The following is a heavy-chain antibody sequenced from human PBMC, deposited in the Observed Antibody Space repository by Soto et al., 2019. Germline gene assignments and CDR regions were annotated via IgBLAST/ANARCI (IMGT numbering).Heavy chain of an antibody. J-gene: IGHJ6*02. D-gene: IGHD5-18*01. Sequence: ASVKVSCKASGYTFTSYDINWVRQATGQGLEWMGWMNPNSGNTGYAQKFQGRVTMTRNTSISTAYMELSSLRSEDTAVYYCARDIQRLSDYYYGLDVWGQGTTVTVSS. V-gene: IGHV1-8*01. CDR2: MNPNSGNT. CDR3: ARDIQRLSDYYYGLDV. CDR1: GYTFTSYD.